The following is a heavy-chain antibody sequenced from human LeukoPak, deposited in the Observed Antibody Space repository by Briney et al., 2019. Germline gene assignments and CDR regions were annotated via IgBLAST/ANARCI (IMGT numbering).Heavy chain of an antibody. V-gene: IGHV3-53*01. Sequence: GVSLRLSCAASGVTVNNNYMSWLPRAPGKGLEWVSISYSYSNQVYADSVKGRFTISRDTSQNTLSLQMNSLRAEDTAVYYCVRKNRDFNAAFDIWGQGTVVTVSS. CDR1: GVTVNNNY. D-gene: IGHD1-14*01. J-gene: IGHJ3*02. CDR2: SYSYSNQ. CDR3: VRKNRDFNAAFDI.